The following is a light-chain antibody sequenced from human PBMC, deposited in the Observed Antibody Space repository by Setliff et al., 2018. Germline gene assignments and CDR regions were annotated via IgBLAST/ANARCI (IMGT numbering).Light chain of an antibody. J-gene: IGLJ3*02. CDR3: SSYTSSSTLPV. CDR1: SSDVGGYNY. CDR2: DVS. V-gene: IGLV2-14*03. Sequence: QSVLTQPPSASGSPGQSVTISCTGTSSDVGGYNYVSWYQQHPGKAPKLMIYDVSNRPSGVSNRFSGSKSGNTASLTISGLQAEDEADYYCSSYTSSSTLPVFGGGTKVTVL.